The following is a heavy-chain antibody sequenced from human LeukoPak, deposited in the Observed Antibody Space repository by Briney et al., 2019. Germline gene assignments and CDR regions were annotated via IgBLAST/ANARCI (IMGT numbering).Heavy chain of an antibody. CDR2: IYHSGST. V-gene: IGHV4-4*02. D-gene: IGHD3-10*01. J-gene: IGHJ4*02. CDR1: GGSISSSNW. CDR3: ARALPTYYYGSGSYDY. Sequence: PSGTLSLTCAVSGGSISSSNWCRWVRQPPGKGLEWIGEIYHSGSTNYNPSLKSRVTISVDKSKNQFSLKLSSVTAADTDVYYCARALPTYYYGSGSYDYWGQGTLVTVSS.